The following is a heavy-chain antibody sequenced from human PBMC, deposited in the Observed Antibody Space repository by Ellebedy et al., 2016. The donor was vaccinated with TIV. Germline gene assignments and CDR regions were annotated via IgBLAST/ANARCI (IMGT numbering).Heavy chain of an antibody. J-gene: IGHJ4*02. Sequence: MPGGSLRLSCTVSGGSISSYYWNWIRQPPGKGLEWIGYIYYSGSTSYNPSLKSRITISVDTSKNQFSLKLSSVTAADTAVYYCARGRYSYGFDYWGQGTLVTVSS. D-gene: IGHD5-18*01. CDR3: ARGRYSYGFDY. V-gene: IGHV4-59*01. CDR2: IYYSGST. CDR1: GGSISSYY.